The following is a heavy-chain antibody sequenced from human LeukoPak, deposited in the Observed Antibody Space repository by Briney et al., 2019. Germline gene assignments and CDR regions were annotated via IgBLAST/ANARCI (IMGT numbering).Heavy chain of an antibody. Sequence: ASVSASCKTTGSTFTGYYMHWVRQATGKGLDSTGWINPNSGGTNYAQKFPGRVTMTRDTSISTAYMELSRLRSDDTAVYYCARDRYGSYDYWGQGTLVTVSS. D-gene: IGHD1-26*01. CDR3: ARDRYGSYDY. J-gene: IGHJ4*02. V-gene: IGHV1-2*02. CDR1: GSTFTGYY. CDR2: INPNSGGT.